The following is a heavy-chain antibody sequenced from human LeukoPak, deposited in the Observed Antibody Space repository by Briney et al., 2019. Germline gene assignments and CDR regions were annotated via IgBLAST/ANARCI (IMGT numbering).Heavy chain of an antibody. D-gene: IGHD3-22*01. CDR2: IYHSGST. J-gene: IGHJ3*02. V-gene: IGHV4-30-2*01. CDR1: GGSISSGGYS. Sequence: SETLSLTCTVSGGSISSGGYSWSWIRQPPGKGLEWIGYIYHSGSTYYNPSLKSRVTISVDRSKNQFSLKLSSVTAADTAVYYCARGAYYYDSSGYYTDAFDIWSQGTMVTVSS. CDR3: ARGAYYYDSSGYYTDAFDI.